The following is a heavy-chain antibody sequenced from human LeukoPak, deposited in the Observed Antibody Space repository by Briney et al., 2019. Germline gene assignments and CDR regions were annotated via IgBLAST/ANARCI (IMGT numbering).Heavy chain of an antibody. CDR3: ARPQDHGGNVENFDI. D-gene: IGHD4-23*01. CDR1: GYTFTAYY. Sequence: GASVKVSCKASGYTFTAYYIHWVRQAPGQGLEWMGRINPNSGGTNYALKFRGRVNMTRGTSISTASMELSRLRSDDTAVYYCARPQDHGGNVENFDIWGQGTMVTVSS. J-gene: IGHJ3*02. V-gene: IGHV1-2*02. CDR2: INPNSGGT.